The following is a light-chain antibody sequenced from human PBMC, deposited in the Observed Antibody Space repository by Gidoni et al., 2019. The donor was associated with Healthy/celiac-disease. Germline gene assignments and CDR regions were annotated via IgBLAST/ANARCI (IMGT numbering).Light chain of an antibody. J-gene: IGKJ1*01. V-gene: IGKV3-20*01. CDR3: QQYGSSPWT. Sequence: EIVLSPSPGTLSLSPGERATLSCRASQSVSSSYLAWYQQKPGQAPRRLIYGASSRATGIPDRFSGSGSGTDFTLTISRLEPEDFAVYYCQQYGSSPWTFGQGTKVEIK. CDR1: QSVSSSY. CDR2: GAS.